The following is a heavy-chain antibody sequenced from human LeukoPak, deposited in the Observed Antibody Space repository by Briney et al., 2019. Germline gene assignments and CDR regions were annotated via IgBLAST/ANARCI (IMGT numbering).Heavy chain of an antibody. CDR3: ARSSTWYQGYFQL. Sequence: SETLSLTCTVSGGSISSYYWSWIRQPPGKGLEWIRYIYSSGSTNYSPSLKSRVTISVDTSKNQFSLKLSSVTAADTAVFYCARSSTWYQGYFQLWGQGTLVTVSS. CDR2: IYSSGST. J-gene: IGHJ1*01. CDR1: GGSISSYY. D-gene: IGHD6-13*01. V-gene: IGHV4-59*01.